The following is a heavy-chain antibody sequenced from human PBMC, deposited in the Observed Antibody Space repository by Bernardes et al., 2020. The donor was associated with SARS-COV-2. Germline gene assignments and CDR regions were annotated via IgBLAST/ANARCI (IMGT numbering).Heavy chain of an antibody. CDR3: TIAGDS. Sequence: GGSLRLSCAASGFTFSNYAMSWVRQAPGKGLEWVSAITATGDRTSYVDSVKGRFTIYRDNSKNTLYLHMNSLRAGDTALYYCTIAGDSWGQGTLVTVSS. CDR2: ITATGDRT. CDR1: GFTFSNYA. J-gene: IGHJ4*02. D-gene: IGHD3-10*01. V-gene: IGHV3-23*01.